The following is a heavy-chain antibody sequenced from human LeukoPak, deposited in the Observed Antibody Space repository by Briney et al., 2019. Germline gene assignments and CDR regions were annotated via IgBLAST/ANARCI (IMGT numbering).Heavy chain of an antibody. Sequence: SETLSLTCAVYGGSFSGYYWSWIRQPPGKGLEWIGEINHSGSTNYNTSLKRGVTISVDTSKNQFSLKLSSVTAADTAVYYCAREARQIWSGYCDFDYWGQGTLVTVSS. CDR1: GGSFSGYY. CDR3: AREARQIWSGYCDFDY. CDR2: INHSGST. V-gene: IGHV4-34*01. D-gene: IGHD3-3*01. J-gene: IGHJ4*02.